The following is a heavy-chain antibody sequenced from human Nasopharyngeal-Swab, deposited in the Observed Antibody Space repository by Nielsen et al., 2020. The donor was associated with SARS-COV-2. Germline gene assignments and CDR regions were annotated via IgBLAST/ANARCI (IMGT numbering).Heavy chain of an antibody. J-gene: IGHJ4*02. CDR3: ARGGSEIDHNFFDL. D-gene: IGHD5-24*01. V-gene: IGHV1-2*06. CDR2: INPNSGDT. CDR1: GYTFIYYY. Sequence: SVKVSCKPSGYTFIYYYIHWVRQAPGQGLDWVGRINPNSGDTNYAQTFQGRLTLTRDTSIGTAYMELTSLRSDDTALFFCARGGSEIDHNFFDLWGQGTLVTVSS.